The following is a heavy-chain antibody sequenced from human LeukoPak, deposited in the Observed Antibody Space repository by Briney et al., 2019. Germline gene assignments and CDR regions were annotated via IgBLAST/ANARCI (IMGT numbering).Heavy chain of an antibody. CDR3: ARGGYNWNYVHYYYYMDV. D-gene: IGHD1-7*01. CDR1: GGTFSSYA. V-gene: IGHV1-69*13. J-gene: IGHJ6*03. CDR2: ILPIFGTA. Sequence: GASVKVSCKASGGTFSSYAIRWVRQAPGQGLEWMGGILPIFGTANYAQKFQGRVTITADESTSTAYMELSSLRSEDTAVYYCARGGYNWNYVHYYYYMDVWGKGTTVTVSS.